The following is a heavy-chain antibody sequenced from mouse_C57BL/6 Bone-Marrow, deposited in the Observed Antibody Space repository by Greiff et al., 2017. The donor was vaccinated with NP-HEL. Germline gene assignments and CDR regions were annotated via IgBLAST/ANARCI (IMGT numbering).Heavy chain of an antibody. J-gene: IGHJ2*01. CDR2: IDPSDSYT. CDR3: ANTGRFDY. D-gene: IGHD3-1*01. V-gene: IGHV1-59*01. CDR1: GYTFTSYW. Sequence: VQLQQPGAELVRPGTSVKLSCKASGYTFTSYWMHWVKQRPGQGLEWIGVIDPSDSYTNYNQKFKGKATLTVDTSSSTAYMQLSILTSEDSAVYYCANTGRFDYWGQGTTLTVSS.